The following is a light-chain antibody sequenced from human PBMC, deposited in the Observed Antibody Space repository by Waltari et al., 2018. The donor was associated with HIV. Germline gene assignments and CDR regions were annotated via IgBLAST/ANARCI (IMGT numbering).Light chain of an antibody. CDR2: RVN. CDR3: AAWDDSLNGVV. J-gene: IGLJ3*02. V-gene: IGLV1-47*01. Sequence: QSVLTQPPSTSGTPGQRVTISCSGNRSNIGANFVSWYQQVPGMAPKFLIYRVNERPSGVPDRFSGSKSGTSASLAISRLRAEDEADYLCAAWDDSLNGVVFGAGTKLTVL. CDR1: RSNIGANF.